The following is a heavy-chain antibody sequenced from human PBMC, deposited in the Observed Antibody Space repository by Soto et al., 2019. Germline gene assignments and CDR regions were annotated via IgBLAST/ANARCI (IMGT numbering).Heavy chain of an antibody. V-gene: IGHV4-61*01. D-gene: IGHD2-15*01. CDR3: ARDIDGYYGMDV. Sequence: SETLSLTCTVSGGSVSSGSYYWSWIRQPPGKGLEWIGYIYYSGSTNYNPSLKSRVTISVDTSKNQFSLKLSSVPAADTAVYYCARDIDGYYGMDVWGQGTTVTVSS. J-gene: IGHJ6*02. CDR2: IYYSGST. CDR1: GGSVSSGSYY.